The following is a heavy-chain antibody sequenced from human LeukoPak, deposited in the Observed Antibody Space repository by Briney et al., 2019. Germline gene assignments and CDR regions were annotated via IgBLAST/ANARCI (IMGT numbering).Heavy chain of an antibody. D-gene: IGHD4-17*01. CDR3: ETRVVDGDYGTLDY. V-gene: IGHV3-23*01. CDR1: GFTFSSYA. Sequence: QSGGSLRLSCAASGFTFSSYAMGWVRQAPVKGLEWVSSIGTSGSETFYADSVKGRFTITRDNSKNTLYLQMDSLRAEDTAVYYCETRVVDGDYGTLDYWGQGTLVTVSS. CDR2: IGTSGSET. J-gene: IGHJ4*02.